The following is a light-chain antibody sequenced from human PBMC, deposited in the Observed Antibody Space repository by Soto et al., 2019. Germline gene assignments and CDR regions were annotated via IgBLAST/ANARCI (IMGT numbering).Light chain of an antibody. V-gene: IGKV2-28*01. J-gene: IGKJ4*01. CDR3: MQALQIRTT. CDR2: LGS. CDR1: QSLLNDKGYVY. Sequence: DIVMTQSPVTLPVTPGEPASISCRSSQSLLNDKGYVYLDWYVQKPGQSPQLLIYLGSNRASGVPARFSGTVSGTDFTLEISRVEAEDVGIYYCMQALQIRTTFGGGTRVDI.